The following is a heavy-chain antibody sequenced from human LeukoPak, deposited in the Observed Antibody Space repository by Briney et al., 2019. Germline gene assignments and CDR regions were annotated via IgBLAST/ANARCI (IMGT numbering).Heavy chain of an antibody. CDR1: GFTVSSNY. Sequence: GGSLRLSCAASGFTVSSNYMSWVRQAPGKGLEWVSVIYSGGSTYYADSVKRRFTISRDNSKNTLYLQMNSLRAEDTAVYYCAREYTAMVTGNDAFDIWGQGTMVTVSS. D-gene: IGHD5-18*01. V-gene: IGHV3-66*02. CDR2: IYSGGST. CDR3: AREYTAMVTGNDAFDI. J-gene: IGHJ3*02.